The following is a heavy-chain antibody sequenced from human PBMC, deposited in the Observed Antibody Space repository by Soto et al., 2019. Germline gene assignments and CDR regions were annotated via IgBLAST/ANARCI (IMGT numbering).Heavy chain of an antibody. CDR3: AREDSRGGYFDY. D-gene: IGHD6-13*01. V-gene: IGHV4-31*03. Sequence: QVQLQESGPGLVKPSQTLSLTCTVSGGSISSGGYYWSWIRQHPGKGLEWIGYIYYSGSTYYNPSLKSRXXIXVXXSKNQFSLKLSSVTAADTAVYYCAREDSRGGYFDYWGQGTLVTVSS. J-gene: IGHJ4*02. CDR1: GGSISSGGYY. CDR2: IYYSGST.